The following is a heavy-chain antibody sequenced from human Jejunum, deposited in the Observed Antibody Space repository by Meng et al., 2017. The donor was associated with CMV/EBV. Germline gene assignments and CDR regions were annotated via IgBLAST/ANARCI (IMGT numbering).Heavy chain of an antibody. V-gene: IGHV5-51*01. CDR3: VRLSGEGYSLDNYGMDV. J-gene: IGHJ6*02. Sequence: MGWVRQKPGKGLESMGIIYPDDSDTRYSPSFQGQVTVSADKSISTAYLQWTSLKASDTAMYYCVRLSGEGYSLDNYGMDVWGQGTTVTVSS. CDR2: IYPDDSDT. D-gene: IGHD1-1*01.